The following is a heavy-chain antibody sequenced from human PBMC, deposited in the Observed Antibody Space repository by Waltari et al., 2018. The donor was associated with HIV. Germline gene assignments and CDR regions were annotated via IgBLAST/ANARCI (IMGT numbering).Heavy chain of an antibody. CDR3: VRDPKTSWGELDY. D-gene: IGHD3-16*01. J-gene: IGHJ4*02. V-gene: IGHV3-48*02. Sequence: EVQLVESGGGLVQPEESLRLSCAAAGFVFSSYRMTWVRLAPGEGLEWISFISSSGSTIYYADFVKGRFTVSRDNAENSLYLQMNSLRDEDTAVYYCVRDPKTSWGELDYWGQGTLVAVSS. CDR1: GFVFSSYR. CDR2: ISSSGSTI.